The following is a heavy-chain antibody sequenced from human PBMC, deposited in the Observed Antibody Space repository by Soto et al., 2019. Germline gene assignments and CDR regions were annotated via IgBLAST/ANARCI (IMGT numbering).Heavy chain of an antibody. CDR1: GGSFSGYY. V-gene: IGHV4-34*01. J-gene: IGHJ5*02. Sequence: SETLSLTCAVYGGSFSGYYWSWIRQPPGKGLEWIGEINHSGSTNYNPSLKSRVTISVDTSKNQFSLKLSSVTAADTAVYYCARGFTVVVVAATQNWFDPWGQGTLVTVPQ. CDR3: ARGFTVVVVAATQNWFDP. D-gene: IGHD2-15*01. CDR2: INHSGST.